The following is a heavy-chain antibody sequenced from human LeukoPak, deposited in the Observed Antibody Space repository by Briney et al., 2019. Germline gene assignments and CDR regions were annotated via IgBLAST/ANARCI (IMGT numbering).Heavy chain of an antibody. Sequence: PGGSLRLSCAASGFTFSSYAMSWVRQAPGKGLEWVSAISGSGGSTYYADSVKGRFTIYRDNVQNTLYLQMNSLTAEDTAVYYCARDVAGARSYWGQGALVSVSS. CDR1: GFTFSSYA. J-gene: IGHJ4*02. D-gene: IGHD3-10*01. V-gene: IGHV3-23*01. CDR2: ISGSGGST. CDR3: ARDVAGARSY.